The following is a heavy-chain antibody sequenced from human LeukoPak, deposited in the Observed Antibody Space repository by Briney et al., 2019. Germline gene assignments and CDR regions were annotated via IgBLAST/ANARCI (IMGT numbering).Heavy chain of an antibody. D-gene: IGHD3-16*01. J-gene: IGHJ4*02. CDR3: ARLFGVTAIDY. Sequence: SETLSLTCAVYGGSFSGYYWSWIRQPPGKGLEWIGEINHSGSTNYNPSLKSRVTISVDTSKNQFSLKLSSVTAADTAVYYCARLFGVTAIDYWGQGTLVTVSS. V-gene: IGHV4-34*01. CDR1: GGSFSGYY. CDR2: INHSGST.